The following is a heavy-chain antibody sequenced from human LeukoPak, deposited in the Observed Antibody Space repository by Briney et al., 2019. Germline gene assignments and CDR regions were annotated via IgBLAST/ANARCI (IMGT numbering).Heavy chain of an antibody. D-gene: IGHD2-15*01. Sequence: GGSLRLSCAASGFTFSSLALSWVRQAPGKGLEWVSGVSATGGGTYYADSVKGRFTISRDNSKNTLYLQMNSLRGEDTAVYYCAKDVCSDTSCYFQYWGQGTLVTVSS. J-gene: IGHJ4*02. CDR1: GFTFSSLA. V-gene: IGHV3-23*01. CDR3: AKDVCSDTSCYFQY. CDR2: VSATGGGT.